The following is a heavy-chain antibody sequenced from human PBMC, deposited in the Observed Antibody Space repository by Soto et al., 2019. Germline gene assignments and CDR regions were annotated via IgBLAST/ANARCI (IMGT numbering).Heavy chain of an antibody. D-gene: IGHD5-12*01. V-gene: IGHV3-9*01. CDR3: AKDGRDGYNLYYFDY. CDR2: ISWNSGSL. CDR1: GFTFDDYA. Sequence: GGSLRLSCAASGFTFDDYAMHWVRQAPGKGLEWVSGISWNSGSLGYADSVKGRFTISRDNAKNSLYLQMNSLRPEDTALYYCAKDGRDGYNLYYFDYWGQGTLVTVSS. J-gene: IGHJ4*02.